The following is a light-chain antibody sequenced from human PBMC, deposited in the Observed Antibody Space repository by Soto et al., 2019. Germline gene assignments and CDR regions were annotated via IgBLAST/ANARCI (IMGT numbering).Light chain of an antibody. Sequence: ILIAQSPATLSVSPGERATLSCRPSQSVSSNLAWYQQKPGQAPRLLIYDASNRATGIPDRFSGSGSGTDFTLTISRLEPEDFAVYYCQQYGSSGTFGQGTKVDIK. CDR1: QSVSSN. CDR3: QQYGSSGT. J-gene: IGKJ1*01. V-gene: IGKV3-20*01. CDR2: DAS.